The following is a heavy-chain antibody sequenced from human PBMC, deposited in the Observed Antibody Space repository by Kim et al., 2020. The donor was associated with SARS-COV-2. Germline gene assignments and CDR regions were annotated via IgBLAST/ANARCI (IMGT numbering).Heavy chain of an antibody. CDR3: ARDRARGKNYFDY. CDR2: IYYSGST. CDR1: GGSISSGGYY. J-gene: IGHJ4*02. D-gene: IGHD3-10*01. Sequence: SETLSLTCTVSGGSISSGGYYWSWIRQHPGKGLEWIGYIYYSGSTYYNPSLKSRVTISVDTSKNQFSLKLSSVTAADTAVYYCARDRARGKNYFDYWGQGTLVTVSS. V-gene: IGHV4-31*03.